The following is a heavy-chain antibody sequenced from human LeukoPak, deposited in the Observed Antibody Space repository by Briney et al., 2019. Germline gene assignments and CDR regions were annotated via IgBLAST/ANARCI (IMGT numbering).Heavy chain of an antibody. CDR1: GYTFTGYY. Sequence: ASVKVSCKASGYTFTGYYMHWVRQAPGQGLEWMGWINPNSGGTNYAQKFQGRVTMTRDTSISTAYMELSRLRSDETAVYYCASPYYYGSGKGYGMDVWGQGTTVTVSS. CDR3: ASPYYYGSGKGYGMDV. J-gene: IGHJ6*02. D-gene: IGHD3-10*01. CDR2: INPNSGGT. V-gene: IGHV1-2*02.